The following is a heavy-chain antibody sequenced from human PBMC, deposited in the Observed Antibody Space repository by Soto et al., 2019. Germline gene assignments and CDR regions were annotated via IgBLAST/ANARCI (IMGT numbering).Heavy chain of an antibody. J-gene: IGHJ4*02. D-gene: IGHD3-16*01. CDR1: GFIFNNYA. CDR2: IWYDGSNK. Sequence: QVQLVESGGGVVQPGGSLRLSCAASGFIFNNYAMHWVRQAPGKGLEWVAVIWYDGSNKYYADSVKGRFTSSRDNSKNTLYLQMTRLRAVETAAYYCASQMMTIGAFDYWGQGTLVTVAS. CDR3: ASQMMTIGAFDY. V-gene: IGHV3-30*04.